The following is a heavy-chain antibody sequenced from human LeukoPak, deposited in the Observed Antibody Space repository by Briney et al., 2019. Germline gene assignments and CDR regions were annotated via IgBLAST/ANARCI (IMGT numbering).Heavy chain of an antibody. CDR1: GFTVSSNY. D-gene: IGHD3-3*01. CDR3: ARDQYDTWSRRGNFDS. CDR2: IKLDGSEK. Sequence: GGSLRLSCAASGFTVSSNYTSWVRQAPGKGLEWVANIKLDGSEKNYVDSVKGRFTISRDNTKNSLYLQMNSLRVEDTAVFYCARDQYDTWSRRGNFDSWGQGTLVIVSS. V-gene: IGHV3-7*03. J-gene: IGHJ4*02.